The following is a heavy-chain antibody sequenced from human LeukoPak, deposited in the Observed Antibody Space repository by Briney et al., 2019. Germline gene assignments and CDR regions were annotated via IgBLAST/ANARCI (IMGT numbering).Heavy chain of an antibody. Sequence: GGSLRLSCAASGFTFSGSAMHWVRQASGKGLEWVGRIRSKTNSYATSYAASVKGMFALSRDDSKNTAYLQMNSLKTEDAAVYYRTRYNVGFESWGQGTLVTVSS. D-gene: IGHD1-1*01. J-gene: IGHJ4*02. CDR2: IRSKTNSYAT. V-gene: IGHV3-73*01. CDR1: GFTFSGSA. CDR3: TRYNVGFES.